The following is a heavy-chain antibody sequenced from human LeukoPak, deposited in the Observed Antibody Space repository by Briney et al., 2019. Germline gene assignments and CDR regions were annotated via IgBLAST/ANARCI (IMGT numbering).Heavy chain of an antibody. Sequence: PGGSLRLSCAASGFTFSSYSMNWVRQAPGKGLEWVSSISSSSSYIYYADSVKGRFTISRDNAKNSLYLQMNSLRAEDTAVYYCARVEATISFYHYYMDVWGKGTTVTVSS. CDR2: ISSSSSYI. CDR1: GFTFSSYS. V-gene: IGHV3-21*01. CDR3: ARVEATISFYHYYMDV. D-gene: IGHD5-12*01. J-gene: IGHJ6*03.